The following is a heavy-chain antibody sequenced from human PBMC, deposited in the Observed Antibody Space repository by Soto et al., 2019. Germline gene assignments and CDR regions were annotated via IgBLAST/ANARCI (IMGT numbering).Heavy chain of an antibody. V-gene: IGHV3-74*01. J-gene: IGHJ4*02. CDR2: INADGTTT. Sequence: EVRLVESGGGLVQPGGSLRLSCAASGFTFSTSWMHWVRQVPGQGLVWVSRINADGTTTQYADSVKGRFTISRDNAKSTLYLQMNSLRAEDTAVYYCACIPMVRGRTDYWGQGTRVAVS. CDR3: ACIPMVRGRTDY. CDR1: GFTFSTSW. D-gene: IGHD3-10*01.